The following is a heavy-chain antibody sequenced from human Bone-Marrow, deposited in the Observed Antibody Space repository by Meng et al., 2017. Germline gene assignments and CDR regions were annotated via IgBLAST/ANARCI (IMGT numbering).Heavy chain of an antibody. CDR2: IYYSGST. J-gene: IGHJ4*02. CDR3: ARGMATIEIGN. V-gene: IGHV4-61*01. Sequence: SETLSLTCTVSGGSVSSGSYYWSWIRQPPGKGLEWIGYIYYSGSTNYNPSLKSRVTISVDTSKNQFSLKLSSVTAADTAVYYCARGMATIEIGNWGQGTLVTVSS. D-gene: IGHD5-24*01. CDR1: GGSVSSGSYY.